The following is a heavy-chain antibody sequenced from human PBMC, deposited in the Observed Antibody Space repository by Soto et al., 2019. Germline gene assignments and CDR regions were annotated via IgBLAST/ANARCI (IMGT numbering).Heavy chain of an antibody. J-gene: IGHJ6*02. Sequence: GGSLRLSCAASGFTFSDYYMSWMRQAPGKGLEWVSYISSSGSTIYYADSVKGRFTISRDNAKNSPYLQMNSLRAEDTAVYYCARAPYYYYYGMDVWGQGTTVTVSS. CDR1: GFTFSDYY. V-gene: IGHV3-11*01. CDR3: ARAPYYYYYGMDV. CDR2: ISSSGSTI.